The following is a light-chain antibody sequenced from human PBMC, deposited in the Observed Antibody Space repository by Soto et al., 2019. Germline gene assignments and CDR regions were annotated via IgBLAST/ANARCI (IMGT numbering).Light chain of an antibody. Sequence: DIVMTQSPDSLAVSLGERATINCKSSQSLLYSSNSKNYLAWYQQKPGQPPKLLIYWASTRESGVPDRFSGSGSGTDFTLTISSLQAEAVAIYYCQQYYSVPYTLGQGTKLEIK. J-gene: IGKJ2*01. V-gene: IGKV4-1*01. CDR1: QSLLYSSNSKNY. CDR2: WAS. CDR3: QQYYSVPYT.